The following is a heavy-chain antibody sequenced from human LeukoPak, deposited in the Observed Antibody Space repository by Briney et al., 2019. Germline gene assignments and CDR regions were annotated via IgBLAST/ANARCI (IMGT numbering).Heavy chain of an antibody. Sequence: SETLSLTCGVSGGSVSSTNWWTWIRQPPGKGLEWIGEVHLNGRTNFNPSLKSRLTMSVDLSENHVSLKLTSVTAADTAVYYCAREGGFYRPLDYSGQGTLVTVSS. D-gene: IGHD6-25*01. V-gene: IGHV4-4*02. CDR2: VHLNGRT. J-gene: IGHJ4*02. CDR3: AREGGFYRPLDY. CDR1: GGSVSSTNW.